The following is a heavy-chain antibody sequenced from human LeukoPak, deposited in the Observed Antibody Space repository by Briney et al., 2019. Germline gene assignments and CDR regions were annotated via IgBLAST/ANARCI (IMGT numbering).Heavy chain of an antibody. D-gene: IGHD3-22*01. J-gene: IGHJ4*02. Sequence: SETLSLTCAVSNYSITSGYFWGWIRQPPGKGLEWIASIYHSGTTYYNPSLRNRVTLFVDTSKNQFSLKLTSLTAADTAVYYCARDGVFHDSDGYSFDYWGQGALVTVSS. V-gene: IGHV4-38-2*02. CDR1: NYSITSGYF. CDR3: ARDGVFHDSDGYSFDY. CDR2: IYHSGTT.